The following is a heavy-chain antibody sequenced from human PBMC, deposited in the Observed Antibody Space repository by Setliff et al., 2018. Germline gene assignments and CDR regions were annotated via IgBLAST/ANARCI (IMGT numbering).Heavy chain of an antibody. Sequence: SVKVSCKASGGTFSSYAISWVRQAPGQGLEWMGGIIPILGIANYAQKFKGRVTITADKSTSTAYMELSSLRSEDTAVYYCARETLNYNFWSGYYRYYYYGMDVWGQGTTVTVSS. CDR1: GGTFSSYA. V-gene: IGHV1-69*10. D-gene: IGHD3-3*01. CDR2: IIPILGIA. CDR3: ARETLNYNFWSGYYRYYYYGMDV. J-gene: IGHJ6*02.